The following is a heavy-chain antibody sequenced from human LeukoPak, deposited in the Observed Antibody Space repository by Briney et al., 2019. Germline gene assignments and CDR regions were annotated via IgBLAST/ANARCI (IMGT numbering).Heavy chain of an antibody. CDR1: GGSISSGGYY. CDR3: GRANRWGRYWD. Sequence: SETLSLTCTVSGGSISSGGYYWTWIRQPPGKGLEWIGHIYYRGNTYYNSTLTNRATILIDTSKKQFSLKLNSVTAADTAVYYCGRANRWGRYWDWGQGTLVPVSS. D-gene: IGHD2-15*01. V-gene: IGHV4-30-4*01. J-gene: IGHJ4*02. CDR2: IYYRGNT.